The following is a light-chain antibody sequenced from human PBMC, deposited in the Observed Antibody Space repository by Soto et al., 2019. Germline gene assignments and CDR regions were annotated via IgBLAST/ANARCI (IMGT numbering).Light chain of an antibody. CDR2: LGS. CDR3: MQALQTPLT. J-gene: IGKJ4*01. CDR1: QSLLHSNGYNY. Sequence: DIVMTQSPLSLPVTPGEPASISCRYSQSLLHSNGYNYFDWYLQKPGQSPQLLIYLGSNRASGVPARFSGSGSGTDFTLKISRVEAEDVGVYYCMQALQTPLTFGGGTKVEIK. V-gene: IGKV2-28*01.